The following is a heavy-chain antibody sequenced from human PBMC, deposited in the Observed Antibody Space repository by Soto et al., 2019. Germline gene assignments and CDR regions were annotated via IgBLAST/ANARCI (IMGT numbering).Heavy chain of an antibody. V-gene: IGHV4-59*08. CDR1: GGSISSYY. CDR2: IYYSGST. D-gene: IGHD2-2*01. Sequence: ASETLSLSCTVSGGSISSYYWSWIRQPPGKGLEWIGYIYYSGSTNYNPSLKSRVTISVDTSKNQFSLKLSSVTAADTAVYYCARLSRGIVVVPAANPHYYYYMDVWGKGTTVTVSS. CDR3: ARLSRGIVVVPAANPHYYYYMDV. J-gene: IGHJ6*03.